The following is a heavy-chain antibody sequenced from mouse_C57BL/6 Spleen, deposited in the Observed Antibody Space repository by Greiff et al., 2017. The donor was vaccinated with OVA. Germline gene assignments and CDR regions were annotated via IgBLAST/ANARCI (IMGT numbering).Heavy chain of an antibody. CDR2: ISSGGDYI. J-gene: IGHJ2*01. CDR3: TRVYYDFYYFDY. D-gene: IGHD2-4*01. Sequence: EVKLEESGEGLVKPGGSLKLSCAASGFTFSSYAMSWVRQTPEKRLEWVAYISSGGDYIYYADTVKGRFTISRDNARNTLYLQMSSLKSEDTAMYYCTRVYYDFYYFDYWGQGTTLTVSS. CDR1: GFTFSSYA. V-gene: IGHV5-9-1*02.